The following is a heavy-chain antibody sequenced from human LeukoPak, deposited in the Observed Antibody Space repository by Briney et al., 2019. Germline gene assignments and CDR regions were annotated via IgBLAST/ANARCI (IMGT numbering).Heavy chain of an antibody. CDR2: ISGSGGST. D-gene: IGHD1-26*01. Sequence: PGGSLRLSCAASGFTFSSYAMSWVRQAPGKGLEWASAISGSGGSTYYADSVKGRFTISRDNSKNTLYLQMNSLRAEDTAVYYCAKASRSFGWELLREGSTGYYFDYWGQGTLVTVSS. CDR1: GFTFSSYA. V-gene: IGHV3-23*01. CDR3: AKASRSFGWELLREGSTGYYFDY. J-gene: IGHJ4*02.